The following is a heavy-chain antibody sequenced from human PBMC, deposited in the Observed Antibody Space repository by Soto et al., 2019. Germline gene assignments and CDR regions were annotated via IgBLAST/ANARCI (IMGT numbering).Heavy chain of an antibody. CDR2: ISPTGDST. Sequence: ASVKVSCKASGYTFSNYHMHWVRQAPGQGLEWMAIISPTGDSTVSAQKFQGRLIVTRDTSARTLYMELSGLTPDDTAVYYCTREYFVGCGSYSVWGQGTVVTVSS. J-gene: IGHJ4*02. D-gene: IGHD3-10*01. CDR1: GYTFSNYH. V-gene: IGHV1-46*03. CDR3: TREYFVGCGSYSV.